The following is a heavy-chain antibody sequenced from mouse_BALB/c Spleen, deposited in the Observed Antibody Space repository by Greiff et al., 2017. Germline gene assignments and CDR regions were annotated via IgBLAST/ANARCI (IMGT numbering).Heavy chain of an antibody. CDR1: GFNIKDYY. Sequence: EVQGVESGAELVRPGALVKLSCKASGFNIKDYYMHWVKQRPEQGLEWIGWIDPENGNTIYDPKFQGKASITADTSSNTAYLQLSSLTSEDTAVYYCASFRYYYGKPYWYFDVWGAGTTVTVSS. J-gene: IGHJ1*01. V-gene: IGHV14-1*02. CDR2: IDPENGNT. D-gene: IGHD1-1*01. CDR3: ASFRYYYGKPYWYFDV.